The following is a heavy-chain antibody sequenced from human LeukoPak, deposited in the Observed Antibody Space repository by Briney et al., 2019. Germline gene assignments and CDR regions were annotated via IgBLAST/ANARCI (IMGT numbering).Heavy chain of an antibody. Sequence: ASVKVPRMASGYTFTSYAMHWVRQAPGQGLEWMGWIDINTGNPTYAQGFTGRFVFSLDTSVSTAYLQISSLKAEDTAVYYCARASFHRSGFVDYWGQGTLVTVSS. CDR2: IDINTGNP. V-gene: IGHV7-4-1*02. J-gene: IGHJ4*02. CDR1: GYTFTSYA. CDR3: ARASFHRSGFVDY. D-gene: IGHD3-22*01.